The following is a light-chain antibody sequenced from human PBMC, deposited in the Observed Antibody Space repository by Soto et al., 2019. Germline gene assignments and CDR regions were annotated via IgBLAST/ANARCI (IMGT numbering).Light chain of an antibody. CDR2: DAS. CDR1: QSVSSY. Sequence: EIVLTQSPATLSLSPGERATLSCRASQSVSSYLAWYQQKPGQAPRLLIYDASNRATGIPARFSGSGSGTNFTLTISSLEPEVFAVYSCQQRSNWRTLGKGTKGDIK. CDR3: QQRSNWRT. V-gene: IGKV3-11*01. J-gene: IGKJ1*01.